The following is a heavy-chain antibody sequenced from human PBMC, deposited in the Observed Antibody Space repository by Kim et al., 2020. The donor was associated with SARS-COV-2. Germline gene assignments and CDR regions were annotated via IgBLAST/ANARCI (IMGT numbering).Heavy chain of an antibody. V-gene: IGHV3-33*06. D-gene: IGHD2-15*01. CDR1: GFTFSSYG. J-gene: IGHJ6*02. CDR3: AKDGMVAAIEDYYYYGMDV. Sequence: GGSLRLSCAASGFTFSSYGMHWVRQAPGKGLEWVAVIWYDGSNKYYADSVKGPFTISRENSKNTLYLQMNRLRAEDKVVYYCAKDGMVAAIEDYYYYGMDVWGQGTKVTVSS. CDR2: IWYDGSNK.